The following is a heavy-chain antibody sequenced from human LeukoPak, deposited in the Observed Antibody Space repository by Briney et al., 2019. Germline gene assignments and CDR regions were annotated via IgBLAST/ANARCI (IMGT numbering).Heavy chain of an antibody. CDR3: ASGPNYAPYYYFYYMDV. CDR2: INHSGST. D-gene: IGHD1-7*01. J-gene: IGHJ6*03. Sequence: SSETLSPTCAVYGGSFSGYYWSWIRQPPGKGLEWIGEINHSGSTNYNPSLKSRVTISVDTSKNQFSLKLSSVTAADTAVYYCASGPNYAPYYYFYYMDVWGKGTTVTVSS. V-gene: IGHV4-34*01. CDR1: GGSFSGYY.